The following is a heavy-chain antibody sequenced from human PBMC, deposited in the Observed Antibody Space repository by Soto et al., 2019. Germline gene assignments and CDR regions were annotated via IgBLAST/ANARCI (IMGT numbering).Heavy chain of an antibody. J-gene: IGHJ2*01. D-gene: IGHD4-17*01. Sequence: QVQLQESGPGLVKPSETLSLTCTVSGGSISTYYWSWIRQPPGKGLEWIGYIHYSGSTNYNPSLTSRVAISVDTSKNQFSLKLTSVTAADTAVYYCARRYYGGNYWSFDLWGRGTLVTVSS. V-gene: IGHV4-59*08. CDR2: IHYSGST. CDR1: GGSISTYY. CDR3: ARRYYGGNYWSFDL.